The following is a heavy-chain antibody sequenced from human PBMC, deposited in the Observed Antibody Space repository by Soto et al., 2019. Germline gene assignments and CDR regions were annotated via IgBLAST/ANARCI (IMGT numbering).Heavy chain of an antibody. CDR1: GDTFTDYY. J-gene: IGHJ4*02. D-gene: IGHD2-21*02. CDR2: VNPSGGHT. V-gene: IGHV1-46*01. Sequence: QVQLVQSGAEVKKPGASVKVSCKASGDTFTDYYIHWVRQAPGQGLEWMGTVNPSGGHTTYAQHFLGRMTMTRDTSTSTLYMELTSLTSEDAAVYYCARGGHVVVVTAALDFWGQGTLVTVSS. CDR3: ARGGHVVVVTAALDF.